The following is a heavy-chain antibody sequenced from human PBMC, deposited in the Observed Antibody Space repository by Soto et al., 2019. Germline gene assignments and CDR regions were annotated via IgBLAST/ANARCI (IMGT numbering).Heavy chain of an antibody. CDR3: AKDMTSVPEY. Sequence: LAWPSWIFTFSRYGMHWVRLAPGKGLEWVAVISYDGSITSYADSVKGRFTVSRDNARDMLYLQVNSLRAEDTAVYYCAKDMTSVPEYWGKGTLVTVSS. D-gene: IGHD3-16*01. CDR1: IFTFSRYG. CDR2: ISYDGSIT. J-gene: IGHJ4*02. V-gene: IGHV3-30*18.